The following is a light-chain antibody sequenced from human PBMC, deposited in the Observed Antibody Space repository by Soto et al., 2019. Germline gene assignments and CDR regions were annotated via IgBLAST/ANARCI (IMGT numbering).Light chain of an antibody. CDR3: CSFARGSSYV. CDR1: SSDVGSYNL. Sequence: ALTQPASVSGSPGQSITISCTGTSSDVGSYNLVSWYQQHPGKAPKLIISEGSERPSGVSTRFSGSKSGNTASLTISGLQAEDEADYYCCSFARGSSYVFGTGTKVTVL. V-gene: IGLV2-23*01. CDR2: EGS. J-gene: IGLJ1*01.